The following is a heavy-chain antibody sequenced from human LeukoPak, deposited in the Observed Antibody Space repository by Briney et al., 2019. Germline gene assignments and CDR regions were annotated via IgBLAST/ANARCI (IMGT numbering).Heavy chain of an antibody. CDR3: AKDLHGGYSSDY. J-gene: IGHJ4*02. D-gene: IGHD4-23*01. Sequence: GGSLRLSCAASGFTFNNFGMHWVRQAPGKGLEWVSFIGYEGGHKYYADSVKGRFTIAKDNSKATLYLQMNSLRPEDTAVYYCAKDLHGGYSSDYWGQGTLVTVFS. CDR1: GFTFNNFG. CDR2: IGYEGGHK. V-gene: IGHV3-30*02.